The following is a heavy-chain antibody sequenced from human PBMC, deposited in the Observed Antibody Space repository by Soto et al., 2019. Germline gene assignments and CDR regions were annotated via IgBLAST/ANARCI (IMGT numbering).Heavy chain of an antibody. D-gene: IGHD3-10*01. V-gene: IGHV4-4*02. CDR2: TAHTGST. Sequence: QVQLQESGPGLVKPSGTLSLTCTVSSDSISTTDWWYWVRQYPGKELVRIGETAHTGSTQYNPSLKGRGTISVDEAKNQFSLRLTSVTAADTAVYYCARGRDYGSAPAFDPWGQGTLVTVSS. J-gene: IGHJ5*02. CDR1: SDSISTTDW. CDR3: ARGRDYGSAPAFDP.